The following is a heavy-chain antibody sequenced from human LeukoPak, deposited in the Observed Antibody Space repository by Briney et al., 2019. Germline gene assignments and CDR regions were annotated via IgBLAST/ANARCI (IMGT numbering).Heavy chain of an antibody. Sequence: SETLSLTCTVSGGSISSYYWSWIRQPPGKGLEWIGYIYYSGSTNYNPSLTSRVTISVDTSKNQFSLKLSSVTAADTAVYYCASWGARSGYGENWFDPWGQGTLVTVSS. CDR1: GGSISSYY. CDR2: IYYSGST. V-gene: IGHV4-59*01. J-gene: IGHJ5*02. D-gene: IGHD3-22*01. CDR3: ASWGARSGYGENWFDP.